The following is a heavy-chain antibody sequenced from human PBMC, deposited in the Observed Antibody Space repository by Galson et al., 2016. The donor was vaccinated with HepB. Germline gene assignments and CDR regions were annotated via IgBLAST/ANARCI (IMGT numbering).Heavy chain of an antibody. CDR1: GFSFGRFG. D-gene: IGHD2-2*01. CDR3: AKDGRIYCSSASCHDHFHY. V-gene: IGHV3-30*18. J-gene: IGHJ4*02. Sequence: SLRLSCAASGFSFGRFGMTWVRQAPGKGLEWVAFISYDGSNKKYADSVKGRFTISRGNSKKTLYLQMNSLRAEDTAVYYCAKDGRIYCSSASCHDHFHYWGQGTLVTVSS. CDR2: ISYDGSNK.